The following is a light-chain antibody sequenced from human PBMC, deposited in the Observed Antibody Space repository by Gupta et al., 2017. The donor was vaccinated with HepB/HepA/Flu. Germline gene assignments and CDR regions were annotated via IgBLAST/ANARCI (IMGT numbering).Light chain of an antibody. J-gene: IGLJ2*01. CDR2: YND. CDR3: AAWDTSLNFVV. Sequence: QSVLTQSTSVSGTPGQRVTISCSGSSSNVGRNNVHWYQQLPGTAPKLLIYYNDERPSGVPDRISGSKSGTSASLAITGLQSEDEADYYCAAWDTSLNFVVFGGGTKLTVL. V-gene: IGLV1-44*01. CDR1: SSNVGRNN.